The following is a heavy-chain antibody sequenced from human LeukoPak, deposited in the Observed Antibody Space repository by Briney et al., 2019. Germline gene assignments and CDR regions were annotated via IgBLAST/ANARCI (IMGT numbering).Heavy chain of an antibody. Sequence: GGSLRLSCAASGFTYSSYAMSWVRQAPGKGLEWVSGISGGGTSTYYADSVKGRFTTSRDSSKNTVFLQMNSLRAEDTAIYYCAKSLDRKSWFVFRHWGQGTLVTVSS. CDR3: AKSLDRKSWFVFRH. D-gene: IGHD3-10*01. J-gene: IGHJ1*01. V-gene: IGHV3-23*01. CDR1: GFTYSSYA. CDR2: ISGGGTST.